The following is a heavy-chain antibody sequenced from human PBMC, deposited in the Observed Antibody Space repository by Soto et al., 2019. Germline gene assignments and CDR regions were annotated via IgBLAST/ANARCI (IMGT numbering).Heavy chain of an antibody. J-gene: IGHJ5*02. CDR2: IYPTGST. CDR3: ATGRSEIVPGAMDT. Sequence: QVQLQEAGPGLVKPSETLSLSCTVSGGSFSSYYFNWVRKSAGKGLEWIGRIYPTGSTTYNPSLKSRLTLSVDTSKKHFSLRLTSMTAADTAVYYCATGRSEIVPGAMDTWGQGTLVTVSS. D-gene: IGHD2-2*01. CDR1: GGSFSSYY. V-gene: IGHV4-4*07.